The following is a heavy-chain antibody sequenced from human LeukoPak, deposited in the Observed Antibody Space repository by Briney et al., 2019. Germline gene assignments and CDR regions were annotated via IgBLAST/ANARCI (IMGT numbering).Heavy chain of an antibody. J-gene: IGHJ4*02. V-gene: IGHV4-34*01. CDR2: INHSGST. CDR3: ARGLSGGDCLDY. D-gene: IGHD2-21*01. CDR1: GGSFSGYY. Sequence: SETLSLTCAVYGGSFSGYYWSWIRQPPGKGLEWIGEINHSGSTNYNPSLKSRVTISVDTSKNQFSLKLSSVTAADTAVYYCARGLSGGDCLDYWGQGTLVTVSS.